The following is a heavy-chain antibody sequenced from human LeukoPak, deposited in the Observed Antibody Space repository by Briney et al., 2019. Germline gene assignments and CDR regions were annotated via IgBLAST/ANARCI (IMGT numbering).Heavy chain of an antibody. V-gene: IGHV1-46*01. CDR2: INPSGGST. J-gene: IGHJ4*02. CDR3: ASENPLRGIAARRFDY. Sequence: GASVKVSCKASGYTFTSYYMHWVRQAPGQGLEWMGIINPSGGSTSYAQKFQGRVTMTRDTSTSTVYMELSSLRSEDTAVYYCASENPLRGIAARRFDYWGQGTLVTVSS. D-gene: IGHD6-6*01. CDR1: GYTFTSYY.